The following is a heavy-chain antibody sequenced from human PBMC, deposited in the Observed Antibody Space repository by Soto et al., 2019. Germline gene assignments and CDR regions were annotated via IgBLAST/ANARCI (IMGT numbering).Heavy chain of an antibody. CDR3: ARGKKSSTSCYCDY. Sequence: QVQLQQWGAGLLKPSETLSLTCAVYGGSFSGYYWSWIRQPPGKGLEWIGEINHSGSTNYNPSLKSRVTISVDTSKNQFSLKLSSVTAADTAVYYCARGKKSSTSCYCDYWGQGTLVTVSS. J-gene: IGHJ4*02. D-gene: IGHD2-2*01. CDR1: GGSFSGYY. V-gene: IGHV4-34*01. CDR2: INHSGST.